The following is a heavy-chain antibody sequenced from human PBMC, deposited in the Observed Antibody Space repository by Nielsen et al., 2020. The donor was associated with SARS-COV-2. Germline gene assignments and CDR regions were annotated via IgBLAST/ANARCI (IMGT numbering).Heavy chain of an antibody. Sequence: GESLKIFCAASGFTFSSYSMNWVRQAPGKGLEWVSSISSSSSYIYYADSVKGRFTISRDNAKNSLYLQMNSLRAEDTAVYYCARTYGSGLGDAFDIWGQGTMVTVSS. CDR3: ARTYGSGLGDAFDI. D-gene: IGHD3-10*01. CDR1: GFTFSSYS. V-gene: IGHV3-21*01. J-gene: IGHJ3*02. CDR2: ISSSSSYI.